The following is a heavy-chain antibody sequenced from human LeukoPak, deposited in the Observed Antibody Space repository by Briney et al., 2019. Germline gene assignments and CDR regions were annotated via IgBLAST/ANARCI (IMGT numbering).Heavy chain of an antibody. V-gene: IGHV1-69*06. J-gene: IGHJ6*02. D-gene: IGHD2-15*01. CDR2: IIPIFGTA. CDR1: GGTFSSYA. Sequence: SVKVSCKASGGTFSSYAISWVRQAPGQGLEWMGGIIPIFGTANYAQKFQGRVTITADKSTSTAYMELSSLRSEDTAVYYCAKNLLGYCSGGSCYLDGMDVWGQGTTVTVSS. CDR3: AKNLLGYCSGGSCYLDGMDV.